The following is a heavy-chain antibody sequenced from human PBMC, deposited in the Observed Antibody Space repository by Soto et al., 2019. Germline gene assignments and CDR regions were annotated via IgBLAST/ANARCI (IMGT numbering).Heavy chain of an antibody. CDR3: AKLLVADISDFDY. CDR2: IFYTGSA. D-gene: IGHD2-15*01. V-gene: IGHV4-39*01. Sequence: SEPLSLTCTVSGGSISSGTYYCTWIRQHPGKGLEWIGNIFYTGSANYNPSLKSRVTISVDTSKNQFSLKLSSVTAADTAVYYCAKLLVADISDFDYWGHGTLVTVSS. J-gene: IGHJ4*01. CDR1: GGSISSGTYY.